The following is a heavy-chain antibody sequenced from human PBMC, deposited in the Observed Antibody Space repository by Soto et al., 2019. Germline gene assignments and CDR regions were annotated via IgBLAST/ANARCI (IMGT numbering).Heavy chain of an antibody. V-gene: IGHV1-69*13. CDR2: IIPIFGTA. CDR1: GCTFSSYA. CDR3: ARDLGYYGSGSYSKGYLDYGIDV. J-gene: IGHJ6*02. Sequence: SVKVSCKASGCTFSSYAISWVRQAPGQGLEWMGGIIPIFGTANYAQKFQGRVTITADESTSTAYMELSSLRSEDTAVYYCARDLGYYGSGSYSKGYLDYGIDVWGHGT. D-gene: IGHD3-10*01.